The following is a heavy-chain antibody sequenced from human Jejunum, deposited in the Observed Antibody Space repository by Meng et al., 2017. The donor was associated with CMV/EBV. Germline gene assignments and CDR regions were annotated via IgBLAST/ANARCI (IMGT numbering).Heavy chain of an antibody. J-gene: IGHJ4*02. V-gene: IGHV1-8*01. D-gene: IGHD6-19*01. CDR3: ATGVADFEY. Sequence: SGDELNKPGSSVKVSCKASGYTFTSYDINWVRQGTGQGLEWMGWMNPNRGTTGYAQKFQGRVTMTRNISKSTAYMDLSSLRSEDTAVYYCATGVADFEYWGQGTLVTVSS. CDR1: GYTFTSYD. CDR2: MNPNRGTT.